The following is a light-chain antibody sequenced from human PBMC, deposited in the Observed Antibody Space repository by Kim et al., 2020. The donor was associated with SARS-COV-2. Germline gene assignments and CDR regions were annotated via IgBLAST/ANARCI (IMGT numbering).Light chain of an antibody. Sequence: QRVTISCTGSSSNIGAGYDVQWYQQLPGTAPKFLIYANNNRPSGVPDRFSGSKSGTSASLAITGLQAEDEADYYCQSYDSSLSGWVFGGGTQLTVL. CDR1: SSNIGAGYD. CDR2: ANN. CDR3: QSYDSSLSGWV. V-gene: IGLV1-40*01. J-gene: IGLJ3*02.